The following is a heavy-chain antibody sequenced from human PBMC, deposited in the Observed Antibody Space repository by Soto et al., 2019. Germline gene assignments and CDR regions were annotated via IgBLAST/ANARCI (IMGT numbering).Heavy chain of an antibody. D-gene: IGHD3-3*01. J-gene: IGHJ6*02. CDR3: AREDRGYDFWSGYFGSRYYYGMDV. CDR2: IIPIFGTA. CDR1: GGTFSSYA. Sequence: SVKVSCKASGGTFSSYAISWVRQAPGQGXEWMGGIIPIFGTANYAQKFQGRVTITADKSTSTAYMELSSLRSEDTAVYYCAREDRGYDFWSGYFGSRYYYGMDVWGQGTTVTVSS. V-gene: IGHV1-69*06.